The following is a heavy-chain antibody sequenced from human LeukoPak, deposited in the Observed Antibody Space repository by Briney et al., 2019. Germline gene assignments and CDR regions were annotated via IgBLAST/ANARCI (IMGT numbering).Heavy chain of an antibody. CDR3: ARGTFDY. V-gene: IGHV3-30*04. J-gene: IGHJ4*02. CDR2: ISYDGSNK. CDR1: GFTFSSYA. Sequence: PGGSLRLSCAASGFTFSSYAMHWVRQAPGKGLEWVAVISYDGSNKYYADSVKGRFTISRDNSKNTLYLQMNSLRAEDTAVCYCARGTFDYWGQGTLVTVSS.